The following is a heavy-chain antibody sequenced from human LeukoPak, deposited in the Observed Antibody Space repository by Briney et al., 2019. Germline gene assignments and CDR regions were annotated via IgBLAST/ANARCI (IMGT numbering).Heavy chain of an antibody. V-gene: IGHV3-7*03. J-gene: IGHJ3*02. CDR2: IKQDGSEK. CDR3: ARDGWAPLNAFDI. D-gene: IGHD1-26*01. Sequence: GGSLRLSCAASGFTFSSYWMSWVRQAPGKGLEWVANIKQDGSEKYYVDSVKGRFTISRDNAKNSLYLQMNSLRAEDTAVYYCARDGWAPLNAFDIWGQGTKVTVSS. CDR1: GFTFSSYW.